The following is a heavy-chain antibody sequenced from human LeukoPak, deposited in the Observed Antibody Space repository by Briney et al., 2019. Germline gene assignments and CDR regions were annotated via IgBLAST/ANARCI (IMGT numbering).Heavy chain of an antibody. CDR1: GGSISSGSYY. CDR3: ARDIGWIDY. CDR2: IYTSGSI. D-gene: IGHD6-19*01. V-gene: IGHV4-61*02. J-gene: IGHJ4*02. Sequence: SQTLSLTCTVSGGSISSGSYYWSWIRQPAGKGLEWIGRIYTSGSINYNPSLKSRVTISGDMSKNQFSLKLSSMTAADTAVYYCARDIGWIDYWGQGTLVTVSS.